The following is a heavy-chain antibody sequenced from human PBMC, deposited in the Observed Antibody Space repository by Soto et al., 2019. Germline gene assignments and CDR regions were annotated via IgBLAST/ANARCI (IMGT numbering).Heavy chain of an antibody. CDR1: GASISGFY. J-gene: IGHJ5*02. D-gene: IGHD1-1*01. V-gene: IGHV4-4*07. CDR2: IYATGTT. Sequence: SETLSLTCTVSGASISGFYWSWIRKSAGKGLEGIGRIYATGTTDYNPSLKSRVMMSVDTSKKQFSLKLRSVTAADTAVYYCVRDGTKTLRDWFDPWGQGISGTVS. CDR3: VRDGTKTLRDWFDP.